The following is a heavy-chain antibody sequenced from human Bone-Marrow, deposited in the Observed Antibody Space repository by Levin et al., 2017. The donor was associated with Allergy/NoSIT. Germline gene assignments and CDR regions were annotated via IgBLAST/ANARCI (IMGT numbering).Heavy chain of an antibody. CDR3: AREMNPTGPPAAFDL. D-gene: IGHD2-15*01. CDR2: ISSSSGTT. J-gene: IGHJ2*01. CDR1: GFIFSDYY. V-gene: IGHV3-11*01. Sequence: GGSLRLSCAASGFIFSDYYMNWIRQAPGKGPEWISYISSSSGTTFYADSVKGRFSVSRDNGKSSLHLQMNSLRVEDTAVYFCAREMNPTGPPAAFDLWGRGTLVTVS.